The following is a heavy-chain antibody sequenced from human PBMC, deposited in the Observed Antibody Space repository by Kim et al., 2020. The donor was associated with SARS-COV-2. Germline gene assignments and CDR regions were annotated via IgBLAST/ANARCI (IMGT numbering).Heavy chain of an antibody. D-gene: IGHD6-19*01. J-gene: IGHJ4*02. Sequence: ASVKGSCKASGYPFTNYGFSWVRQAPGQGLEGMGRLSIYNGNTNYAQSFQGRISMTTDTPTSTDYMELRSLRSYDTAVYYCVRVSQYSTGWREDVDFWGQGTRVIVSS. CDR1: GYPFTNYG. V-gene: IGHV1-18*04. CDR3: VRVSQYSTGWREDVDF. CDR2: LSIYNGNT.